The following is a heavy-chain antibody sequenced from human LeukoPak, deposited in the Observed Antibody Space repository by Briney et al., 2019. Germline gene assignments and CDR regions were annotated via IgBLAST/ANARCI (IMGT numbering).Heavy chain of an antibody. Sequence: SETLSLTCTVSGGSISSGGYYWSWIRQHPGKGLEWIGYIYYSGSTYYNPSLKSRVTTSVDTSKNQFSLKLSSVTAADTAVYYCAREVNCSGGSCYAISLYGMDVWGQGTTVTVSS. J-gene: IGHJ6*02. V-gene: IGHV4-31*03. CDR1: GGSISSGGYY. CDR3: AREVNCSGGSCYAISLYGMDV. CDR2: IYYSGST. D-gene: IGHD2-15*01.